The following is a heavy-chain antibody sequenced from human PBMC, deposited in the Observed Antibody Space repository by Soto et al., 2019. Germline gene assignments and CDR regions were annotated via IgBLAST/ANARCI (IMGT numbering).Heavy chain of an antibody. CDR2: IYYSGST. CDR1: GGSVSSGSYY. J-gene: IGHJ4*02. CDR3: ARVPGQRGGYYYDSSGFDY. D-gene: IGHD3-22*01. Sequence: PSETLSLTCTVSGGSVSSGSYYWSWIRQPPGKGLEWIGYIYYSGSTNYNPSLKSRVTISVDTSKNQFSLKLSSVTAADTAVYYCARVPGQRGGYYYDSSGFDYWGQGTLVTVSS. V-gene: IGHV4-61*01.